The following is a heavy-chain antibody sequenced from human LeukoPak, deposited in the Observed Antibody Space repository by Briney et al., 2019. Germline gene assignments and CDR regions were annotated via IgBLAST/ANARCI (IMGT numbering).Heavy chain of an antibody. D-gene: IGHD6-25*01. CDR2: IYTSGST. J-gene: IGHJ3*02. Sequence: SETPSLTCTVSGGSISSYYWSWIRQPAGKGLEWIGRIYTSGSTNYNPSLKSRVTMSVDTSKNQFSLKLSSVTAADTAVYYCARDRRTYSSGWTDAFDIWGQGTMVTVSS. V-gene: IGHV4-4*07. CDR3: ARDRRTYSSGWTDAFDI. CDR1: GGSISSYY.